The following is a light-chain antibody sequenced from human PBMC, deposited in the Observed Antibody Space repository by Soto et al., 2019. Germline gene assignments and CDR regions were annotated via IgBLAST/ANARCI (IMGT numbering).Light chain of an antibody. J-gene: IGLJ1*01. CDR1: SGHSSYI. V-gene: IGLV4-60*02. CDR2: VEGSGSY. Sequence: QPVLTQSSSASASLGSSVKLTCTLSSGHSSYIIAWHQQQPGKAPRYLMKVEGSGSYNKGSGVPDRFSGSSSGADRYLTISNLQFEDEADYYCETWDSNKGVFGTGTKVTVL. CDR3: ETWDSNKGV.